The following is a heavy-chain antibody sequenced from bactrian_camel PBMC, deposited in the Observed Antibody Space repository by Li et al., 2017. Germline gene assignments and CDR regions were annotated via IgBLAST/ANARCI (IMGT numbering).Heavy chain of an antibody. Sequence: HVQLVESGGGSVQPGGSLRLSRAASGFAFTNYWMHWVRQGPGKGLEWVSSSSSGALSLVYADSVKGRFTVSKDNANNILYLQLDSLRPEDTAMYFCGIDPARGTRYGPRRRELTYWGQGTQ. D-gene: IGHD5*01. CDR1: GFAFTNYW. J-gene: IGHJ4*01. CDR2: SSSGALSL. V-gene: IGHV3S1*01. CDR3: GIDPARGTRYGPRRRELTY.